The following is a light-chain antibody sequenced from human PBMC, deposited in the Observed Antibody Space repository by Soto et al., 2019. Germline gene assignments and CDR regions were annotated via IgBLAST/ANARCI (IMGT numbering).Light chain of an antibody. J-gene: IGLJ2*01. CDR3: CSYAGSSMV. CDR2: DVS. Sequence: QSALTQPRSVSGSPGQSVTISCTGTSSDVGTYNYVSWYQQHPGEAPKLMIYDVSKRPSGVPDRFSGSKSGNTASLTISGLRAEDESDYYCCSYAGSSMVFGGGTKLTVL. V-gene: IGLV2-11*01. CDR1: SSDVGTYNY.